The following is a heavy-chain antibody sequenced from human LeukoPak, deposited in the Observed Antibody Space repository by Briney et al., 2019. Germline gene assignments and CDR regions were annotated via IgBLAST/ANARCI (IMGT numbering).Heavy chain of an antibody. Sequence: GGSLRLSCTASGFAFSSYAMSWVRQAPGVGLGWVSAIDGGGGSTWHADSVKGRFTISRDNSKNTLYLQMNSLRPEDTAVYYCAREGSYCGGACYSNYYFDYWGQGTLVTVSS. CDR2: IDGGGGST. CDR1: GFAFSSYA. CDR3: AREGSYCGGACYSNYYFDY. D-gene: IGHD2-21*02. J-gene: IGHJ4*02. V-gene: IGHV3-23*01.